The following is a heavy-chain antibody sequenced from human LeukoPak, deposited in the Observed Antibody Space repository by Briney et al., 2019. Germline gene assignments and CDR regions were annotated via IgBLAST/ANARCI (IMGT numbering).Heavy chain of an antibody. D-gene: IGHD3-9*01. V-gene: IGHV5-51*01. J-gene: IGHJ4*02. CDR1: GYRFTTYW. Sequence: GESLQISCKGSGYRFTTYWIGWVRQLPGKGLEWMGIIYPGDSDTRYSPSFQGQVTLSADKSISTAYLQWSSLKASDTAIYYCARRNYDVLTGSSAYYFDYWGQGTLVTVSS. CDR3: ARRNYDVLTGSSAYYFDY. CDR2: IYPGDSDT.